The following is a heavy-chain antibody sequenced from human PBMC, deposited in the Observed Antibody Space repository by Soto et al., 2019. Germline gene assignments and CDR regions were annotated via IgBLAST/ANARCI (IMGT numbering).Heavy chain of an antibody. CDR3: AREDYDFNWFDP. Sequence: SETLSLTCTVSGGSVSSGSYYWSWIRQPPGKGLEWIGYIYYSGSTNYNPSLKSRVTISVDTSKNQFSLKLSSVTAADTAVYYCAREDYDFNWFDPWGQGTLVTVSS. V-gene: IGHV4-61*01. CDR2: IYYSGST. J-gene: IGHJ5*02. CDR1: GGSVSSGSYY. D-gene: IGHD3-3*01.